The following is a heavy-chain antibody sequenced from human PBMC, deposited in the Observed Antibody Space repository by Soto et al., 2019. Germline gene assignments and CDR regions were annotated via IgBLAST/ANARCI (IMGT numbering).Heavy chain of an antibody. D-gene: IGHD3-9*01. CDR2: IWYDGSNK. CDR3: ARGRTGALRYFDWLSPSDY. V-gene: IGHV3-33*01. J-gene: IGHJ4*02. Sequence: QVQLVESGGGVVQPGRSLRLSCAASGFTFSSYGMHWVRQAPGKGLEWVAVIWYDGSNKYYADSVKGRFTISRDNSKITLYLQMNSLRAEDTVVYYCARGRTGALRYFDWLSPSDYWGQGTLVTVSS. CDR1: GFTFSSYG.